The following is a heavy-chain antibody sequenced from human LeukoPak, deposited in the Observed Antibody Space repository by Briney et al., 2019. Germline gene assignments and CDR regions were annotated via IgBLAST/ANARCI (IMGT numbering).Heavy chain of an antibody. J-gene: IGHJ5*01. CDR3: AKGFSGFLEWLPDS. V-gene: IGHV3-23*01. Sequence: GRSLRLSCAASGFTFSSYAMSWVRQAPGKGLEWVSGISGTGGSTYYADSVKGRFTISRDNSKNTLYVQMNSLRAEDTAVYYCAKGFSGFLEWLPDSWGQGTLVTVSS. CDR2: ISGTGGST. CDR1: GFTFSSYA. D-gene: IGHD3-3*01.